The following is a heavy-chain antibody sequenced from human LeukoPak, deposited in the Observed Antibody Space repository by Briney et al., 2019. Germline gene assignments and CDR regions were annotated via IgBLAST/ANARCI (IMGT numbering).Heavy chain of an antibody. CDR2: IYSGGNT. CDR1: GFTVSSNS. V-gene: IGHV3-53*01. Sequence: PGGSLRLSCTVSGFTVSSNSKSWVRQAPGKGLKWVSFIYSGGNTHNSDSVKGRFTISRDNSKNTLYLQMSSLRVEDTAGYYCARVMGRLVRNWYFDLWGRGTLVTVSA. J-gene: IGHJ2*01. CDR3: ARVMGRLVRNWYFDL. D-gene: IGHD3-9*01.